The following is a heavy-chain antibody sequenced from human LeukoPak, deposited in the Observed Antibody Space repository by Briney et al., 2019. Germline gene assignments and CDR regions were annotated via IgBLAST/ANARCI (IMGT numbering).Heavy chain of an antibody. CDR2: ISYDGSNK. D-gene: IGHD2-8*01. V-gene: IGHV3-30-3*01. J-gene: IGHJ4*02. CDR1: GFTFSSYA. CDR3: ARSGCTDGVCYTVSYFAY. Sequence: GRSLRLSCAASGFTFSSYAMHWVRQAPGKGLEWVAVISYDGSNKYYADSVKGRFTISRDNSENTLYLQMNSLRAEDTAVYYCARSGCTDGVCYTVSYFAYWGQGTLVTVSS.